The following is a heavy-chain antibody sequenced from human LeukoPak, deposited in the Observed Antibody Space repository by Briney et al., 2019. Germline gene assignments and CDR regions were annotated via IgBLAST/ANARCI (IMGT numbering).Heavy chain of an antibody. V-gene: IGHV4-30-2*01. Sequence: SQTLSLTCADAGGSISSGGYSWSWIRQPPGKGLEWIGYIYHSGSTYYNPSLKSRVTISVDRSKNQFSLKLSSVTAADTAVYYCARGARSAYRYYGSGDTYYFDYWGQGTLVTVSS. CDR2: IYHSGST. CDR3: ARGARSAYRYYGSGDTYYFDY. D-gene: IGHD3-10*01. J-gene: IGHJ4*02. CDR1: GGSISSGGYS.